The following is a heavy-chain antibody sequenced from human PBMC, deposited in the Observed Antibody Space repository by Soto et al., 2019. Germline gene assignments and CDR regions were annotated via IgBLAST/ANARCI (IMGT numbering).Heavy chain of an antibody. Sequence: SETLSLTCTVAGGSIRSYYWSWIRQPTGKGLEWIGYIYYSGSTNYNPSLKSRVTISVDTSKNQFSLKLSSVTAADTAVYYCARGFPLWFDPWGQGTLVTVSS. J-gene: IGHJ5*02. D-gene: IGHD3-3*01. CDR2: IYYSGST. CDR3: ARGFPLWFDP. CDR1: GGSIRSYY. V-gene: IGHV4-59*08.